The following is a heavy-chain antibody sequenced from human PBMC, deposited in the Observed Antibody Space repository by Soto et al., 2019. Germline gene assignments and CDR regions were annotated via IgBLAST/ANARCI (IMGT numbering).Heavy chain of an antibody. CDR1: GYTFTSYA. CDR2: INAGNGNT. V-gene: IGHV1-3*01. Sequence: ASVKVSCKASGYTFTSYAMHWVRQAPGQRLEWMGWINAGNGNTKYSQKFQGRVTITRDTSASTAYMELSSLRSEDTAVYYCARDLNRGGTFDIWGQGTMVTVSS. J-gene: IGHJ3*02. D-gene: IGHD3-16*01. CDR3: ARDLNRGGTFDI.